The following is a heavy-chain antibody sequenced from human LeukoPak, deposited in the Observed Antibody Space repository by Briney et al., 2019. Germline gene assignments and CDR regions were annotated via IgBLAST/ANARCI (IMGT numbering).Heavy chain of an antibody. CDR1: GLTFRRYG. CDR3: TKDAGRREGWFDP. CDR2: IESDESIR. J-gene: IGHJ5*02. Sequence: GGSLRLSCAASGLTFRRYGMHWVRQTPGKGLEWVAFIESDESIRQYADLMKGRFTISRDNSKNMLYLQMNSLTTEDTAMYYCTKDAGRREGWFDPWGQGTLVTVSS. D-gene: IGHD1-26*01. V-gene: IGHV3-30*02.